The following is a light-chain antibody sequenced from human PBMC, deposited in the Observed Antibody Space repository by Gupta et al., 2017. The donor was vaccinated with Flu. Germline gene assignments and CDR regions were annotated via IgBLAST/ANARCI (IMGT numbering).Light chain of an antibody. CDR1: QVISRW. V-gene: IGKV1-12*01. J-gene: IGKJ5*01. CDR3: QQANSFPLT. CDR2: GAP. Sequence: PSSVSASVGDRVAITCRASQVISRWLAWYQQKQGKAPNLLIYGAPNLQSGVPSRFSGSGSGTDFTLTISSLQPEDSATYFCQQANSFPLTFGQGTRLEIK.